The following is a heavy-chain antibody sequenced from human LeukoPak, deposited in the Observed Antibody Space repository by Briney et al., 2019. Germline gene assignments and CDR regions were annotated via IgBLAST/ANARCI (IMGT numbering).Heavy chain of an antibody. J-gene: IGHJ4*02. D-gene: IGHD6-6*01. CDR3: ARAYALEYSSSSAGY. Sequence: VASVKVSCKASGYTFTGYYMHWVRQAPGQGLEWMGWINPNSGGTNYAQKFQGRVTMTRDTSISTAYMELSRLRSDDTAVYYCARAYALEYSSSSAGYWGQGTLVTVSS. V-gene: IGHV1-2*02. CDR1: GYTFTGYY. CDR2: INPNSGGT.